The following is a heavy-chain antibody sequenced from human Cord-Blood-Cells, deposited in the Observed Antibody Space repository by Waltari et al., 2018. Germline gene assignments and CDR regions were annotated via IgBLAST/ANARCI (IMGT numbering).Heavy chain of an antibody. CDR3: ARKLSSSSWYFDL. D-gene: IGHD6-6*01. J-gene: IGHJ2*01. Sequence: QVQLQQWGAGLLKPSETLSLTCAVYGGSFSGYYWSWIRQPPGKGLEWLGEINHSGSTNYNPSLKSRVTISVDTSKNQFSLKLSSVTAADTAVYYCARKLSSSSWYFDLWGRGTLVTVSS. V-gene: IGHV4-34*01. CDR2: INHSGST. CDR1: GGSFSGYY.